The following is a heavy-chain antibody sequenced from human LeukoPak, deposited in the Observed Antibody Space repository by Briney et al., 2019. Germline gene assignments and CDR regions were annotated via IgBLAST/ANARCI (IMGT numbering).Heavy chain of an antibody. CDR2: IKQDGSGK. Sequence: PGGSLRLSCAASGFTFSSYWMSWVRQAPGKGLEWVANIKQDGSGKYYVDSVKGRFTISRDNAKNSLYLQMNSLRTEDTAVYYCAKDTRGAAAGTRQGDYMDVWGKGTTVTVSS. J-gene: IGHJ6*03. D-gene: IGHD6-13*01. CDR1: GFTFSSYW. V-gene: IGHV3-7*01. CDR3: AKDTRGAAAGTRQGDYMDV.